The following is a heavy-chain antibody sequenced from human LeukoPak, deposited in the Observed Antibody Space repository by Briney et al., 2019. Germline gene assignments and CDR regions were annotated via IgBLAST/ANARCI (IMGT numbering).Heavy chain of an antibody. J-gene: IGHJ6*03. CDR2: INHSGTT. CDR1: GGSFSGYY. V-gene: IGHV4-34*01. Sequence: SETLSPTCAVYGGSFSGYYWSWIRQPPGKGLEWIGEINHSGTTNYNPSLKSRVTMSVDTSKNQFSLKLSSVTAADTAVYYCARALSVVVAATDYYCYYMDVWGKGTTVTVSS. CDR3: ARALSVVVAATDYYCYYMDV. D-gene: IGHD2-15*01.